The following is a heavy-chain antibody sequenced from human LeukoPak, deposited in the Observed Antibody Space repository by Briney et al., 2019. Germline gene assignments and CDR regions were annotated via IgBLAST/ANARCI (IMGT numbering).Heavy chain of an antibody. D-gene: IGHD4-17*01. CDR2: ISDSGSNT. Sequence: PGGSLGLSCAASGFTVSSNYMSWVRQAPGKGLEWVSSISDSGSNTYYADSVKGRFSISRDNSRNTLYLQMNGQRAEDTAVYYCAKDWRDRGDFHAFDIWGQGTMVTVSS. V-gene: IGHV3-23*01. CDR1: GFTVSSNY. CDR3: AKDWRDRGDFHAFDI. J-gene: IGHJ3*02.